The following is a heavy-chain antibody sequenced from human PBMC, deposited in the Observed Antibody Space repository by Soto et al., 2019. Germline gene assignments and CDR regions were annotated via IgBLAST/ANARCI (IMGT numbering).Heavy chain of an antibody. V-gene: IGHV3-23*01. Sequence: EVQLLESGGGLVQPGGSLRLSCAASGFTFSSYAMSWVRQAPGKGLEWVSAISGSGGSTYYADSVKGRFTISRDNSKNTLYLQMNSLRAEDTAVYYCAKDREAGPLDNPEYFRHWGQGTLVTVSS. CDR1: GFTFSSYA. CDR3: AKDREAGPLDNPEYFRH. J-gene: IGHJ1*01. D-gene: IGHD1-20*01. CDR2: ISGSGGST.